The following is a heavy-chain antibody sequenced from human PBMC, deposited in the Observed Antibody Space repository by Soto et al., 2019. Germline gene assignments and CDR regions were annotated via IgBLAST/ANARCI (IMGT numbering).Heavy chain of an antibody. CDR1: GGSISSYY. CDR3: ARGYCSSTSCYGYYYYGMDV. Sequence: SETLSLTCTVSGGSISSYYWSGTRQPSRKGLEWIGRIYTSGSTNYNPSLKSRVTMSVDTSKNQFSLKLSSATAADTAVYYCARGYCSSTSCYGYYYYGMDVWGQGTTVTVSS. CDR2: IYTSGST. V-gene: IGHV4-4*07. D-gene: IGHD2-2*01. J-gene: IGHJ6*02.